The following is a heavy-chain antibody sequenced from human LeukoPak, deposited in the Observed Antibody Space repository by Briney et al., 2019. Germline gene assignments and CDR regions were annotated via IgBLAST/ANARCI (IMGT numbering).Heavy chain of an antibody. CDR2: IIPILGIA. CDR3: ARGGRDYYDSSGYQWAYDAFDI. J-gene: IGHJ3*02. Sequence: RASVKVSCKASGGTFSSYAISWVRQAPGQGLEWMGRIIPILGIANYAQKFQGRVTITADKSTSTAYMELSSLRSEDTAVYYCARGGRDYYDSSGYQWAYDAFDIWGQGTMVTVSS. CDR1: GGTFSSYA. D-gene: IGHD3-22*01. V-gene: IGHV1-69*04.